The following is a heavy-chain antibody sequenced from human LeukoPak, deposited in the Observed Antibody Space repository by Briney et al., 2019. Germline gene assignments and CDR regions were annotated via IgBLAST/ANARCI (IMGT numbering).Heavy chain of an antibody. CDR1: GGSISSYY. Sequence: KPSETLSLTCTVSGGSISSYYWSWIRQPAGKGLEWIGRIYTSGSTNYNPSLKSRVTISVDTSKNQFPLKLSSVTAADTAVYYCARRGYSSGWSYFDYWGQGTLVTVSS. V-gene: IGHV4-4*07. D-gene: IGHD6-19*01. J-gene: IGHJ4*02. CDR2: IYTSGST. CDR3: ARRGYSSGWSYFDY.